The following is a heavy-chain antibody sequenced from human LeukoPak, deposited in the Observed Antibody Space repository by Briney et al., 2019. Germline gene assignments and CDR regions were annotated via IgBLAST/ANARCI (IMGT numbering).Heavy chain of an antibody. V-gene: IGHV4-34*01. CDR3: ARHSDSSGFDY. D-gene: IGHD3-22*01. CDR2: INHSGST. J-gene: IGHJ4*02. Sequence: SETLSLTCAVYGGSFSGYYWSWIRQPPGKGLEWIGEINHSGSTNYNPSLKSRVTISVDTSKNQFSLKLSSVTAADTAVYYCARHSDSSGFDYWGQGTLVTVSS. CDR1: GGSFSGYY.